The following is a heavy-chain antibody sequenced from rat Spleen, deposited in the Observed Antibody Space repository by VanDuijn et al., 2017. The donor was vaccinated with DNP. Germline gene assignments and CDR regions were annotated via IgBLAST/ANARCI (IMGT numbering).Heavy chain of an antibody. J-gene: IGHJ1*01. CDR1: GITFSDHN. D-gene: IGHD1-2*01. Sequence: EVQLVESDGGLVQPGRSLKLSCAVSGITFSDHNMAWVRQAPKTSLEWVATISYDGSDTYYRDSMKGRFTISRDNAKSTLYLQMDSLRSEDTATYYCTRDSYYSSPYFDFWGPGTMVTVSS. CDR3: TRDSYYSSPYFDF. CDR2: ISYDGSDT. V-gene: IGHV5-7*01.